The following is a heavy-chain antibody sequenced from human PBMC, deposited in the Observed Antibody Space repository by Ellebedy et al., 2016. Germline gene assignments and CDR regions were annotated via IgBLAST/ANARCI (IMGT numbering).Heavy chain of an antibody. J-gene: IGHJ4*02. CDR3: ARVRAVVPAVIDY. CDR1: GGSFSGYY. D-gene: IGHD2-2*01. V-gene: IGHV4-34*01. CDR2: INHSGST. Sequence: SETLSLTCAVYGGSFSGYYWSWIRQPPGKGLEWIGEINHSGSTNYNPSLKSRVTISVDTSKNQFSLKLSSVTAADTAVYYCARVRAVVPAVIDYWGQGTLVTVSS.